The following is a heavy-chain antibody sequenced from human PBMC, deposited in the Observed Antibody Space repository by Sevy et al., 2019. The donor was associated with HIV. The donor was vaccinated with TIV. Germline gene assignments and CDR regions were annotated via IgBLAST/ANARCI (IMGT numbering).Heavy chain of an antibody. CDR1: GFTFSSYA. CDR3: ARACSDPRYYYGMDV. D-gene: IGHD3-10*02. Sequence: GGSLRLSCAASGFTFSSYAMHWVRQAPGKGLEWAAVITNDGSNKYYADSVKGRFTISRDNSKNTLYLQMNSLRAEDTAVYYCARACSDPRYYYGMDVWGQGTTVTVSS. V-gene: IGHV3-30-3*01. J-gene: IGHJ6*02. CDR2: ITNDGSNK.